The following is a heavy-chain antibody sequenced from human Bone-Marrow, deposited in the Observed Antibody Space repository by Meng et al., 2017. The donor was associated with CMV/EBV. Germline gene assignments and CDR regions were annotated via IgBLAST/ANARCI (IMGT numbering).Heavy chain of an antibody. CDR3: ARGTYCTNGVCPLRWFDP. CDR1: GFTFSSYW. CDR2: IKQDGSEK. V-gene: IGHV3-7*01. J-gene: IGHJ5*02. Sequence: GESLKISCAASGFTFSSYWMSWVRQAPGKGLEWVANIKQDGSEKYYVDSVKGRFTISRDNAKNSLYLQMNSLRAEDTAVYYCARGTYCTNGVCPLRWFDPCGQGTLVAVSS. D-gene: IGHD2-8*01.